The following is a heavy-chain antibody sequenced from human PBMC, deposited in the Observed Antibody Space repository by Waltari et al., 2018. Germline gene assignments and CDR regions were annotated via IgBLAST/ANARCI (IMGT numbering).Heavy chain of an antibody. Sequence: QVQLVESGGGLVKPGGSLRLSCAASGFSFSDHYLSWIRQPPGKGREWRSYYGSSGTTMYYADSVKGRFTSSRDDARNSLYLQMNSLGAEDTAVYYCASGAYDVLTGYYVAGQFDYWGQGTLVTVSS. CDR3: ASGAYDVLTGYYVAGQFDY. J-gene: IGHJ4*02. CDR1: GFSFSDHY. D-gene: IGHD3-9*01. V-gene: IGHV3-11*04. CDR2: YGSSGTTM.